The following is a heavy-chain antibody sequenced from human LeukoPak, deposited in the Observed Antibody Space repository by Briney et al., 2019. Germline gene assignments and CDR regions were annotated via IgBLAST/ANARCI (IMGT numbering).Heavy chain of an antibody. V-gene: IGHV1-46*01. J-gene: IGHJ4*02. Sequence: ASVKVSCKASGYTFTSYYMHWVRQAPGQGLEWMGIINPSGGSTSYAQKFQGRVTMTRDMSTSTVYMELSSLRSEDTAVYYCARDKGRLEMAISGDFDYWGQGTLVTVSS. D-gene: IGHD5-24*01. CDR2: INPSGGST. CDR3: ARDKGRLEMAISGDFDY. CDR1: GYTFTSYY.